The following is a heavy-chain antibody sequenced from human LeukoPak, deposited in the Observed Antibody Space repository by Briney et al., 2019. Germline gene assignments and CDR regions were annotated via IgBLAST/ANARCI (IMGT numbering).Heavy chain of an antibody. CDR2: VSGSGSGDTT. J-gene: IGHJ4*02. CDR1: GFTFSTYA. D-gene: IGHD6-19*01. Sequence: PGGSLRLSCAASGFTFSTYAMSWVRQAPGKGLEWVSSVSGSGSGDTTYYADSVKGRFTISRDNSKNTLYLQMNSLRAEDTAVYYCAKDYNGYASGWYYFGYWGQGTLVTVSS. CDR3: AKDYNGYASGWYYFGY. V-gene: IGHV3-23*01.